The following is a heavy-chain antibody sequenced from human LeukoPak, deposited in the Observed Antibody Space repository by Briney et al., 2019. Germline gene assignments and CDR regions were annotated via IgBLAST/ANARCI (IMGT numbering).Heavy chain of an antibody. CDR2: IYTSGST. D-gene: IGHD1-26*01. J-gene: IGHJ4*02. Sequence: SETLSLTCTVSGGSISSYYWSWIRQPAGKGLEWIGRIYTSGSTNYNASLKSRVSMSVDTSKNQFSLKLSSVTAADTAVFYCAIENSGSYREFDYWGQGTLVTVS. CDR3: AIENSGSYREFDY. V-gene: IGHV4-4*07. CDR1: GGSISSYY.